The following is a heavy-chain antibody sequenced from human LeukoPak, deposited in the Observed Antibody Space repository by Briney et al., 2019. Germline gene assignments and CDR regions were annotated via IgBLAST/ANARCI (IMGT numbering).Heavy chain of an antibody. V-gene: IGHV3-53*01. D-gene: IGHD3-22*01. CDR2: IYSGGST. CDR1: GFTVSSNY. CDR3: ARDGVHYDSSGYYRYYFDL. Sequence: PGGSLRLSCAASGFTVSSNYMSWVRQAPGKGLEWVSVIYSGGSTYYADSVKGRFTISRDNSKNSLYLQMNSLRVEDTAVYYCARDGVHYDSSGYYRYYFDLWGQGTLVTVSS. J-gene: IGHJ4*02.